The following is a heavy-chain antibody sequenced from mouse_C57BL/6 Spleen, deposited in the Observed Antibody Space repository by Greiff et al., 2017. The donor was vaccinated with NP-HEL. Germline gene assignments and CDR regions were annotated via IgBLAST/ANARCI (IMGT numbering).Heavy chain of an antibody. Sequence: EVQLVESGGGLVQPKGSLKLSCAASGFTFNTYAMHWVRQAPGTGLDWVARIRRKSSNYATYYADSVKDRFTISRDDSQSMLYLQMNNRKTEDTAMYYCVRSYGSSYDAMDYGGQGTSVTVAS. J-gene: IGHJ4*01. CDR2: IRRKSSNYAT. CDR1: GFTFNTYA. CDR3: VRSYGSSYDAMDY. V-gene: IGHV10-3*01. D-gene: IGHD1-1*01.